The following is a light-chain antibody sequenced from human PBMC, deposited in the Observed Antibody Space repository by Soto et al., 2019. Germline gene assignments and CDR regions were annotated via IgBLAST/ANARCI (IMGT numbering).Light chain of an antibody. Sequence: QSGLTQPRSVSGSPGQSVTTSCTGTSSDVGAYDFVSWYQQHPDKAPKLMIYDVSNRPSGVSDRFSGSKSGNTASLTISGLLAEDEADYYCTSYTSSNTLYVFGTGTKVTVL. V-gene: IGLV2-14*01. CDR3: TSYTSSNTLYV. J-gene: IGLJ1*01. CDR1: SSDVGAYDF. CDR2: DVS.